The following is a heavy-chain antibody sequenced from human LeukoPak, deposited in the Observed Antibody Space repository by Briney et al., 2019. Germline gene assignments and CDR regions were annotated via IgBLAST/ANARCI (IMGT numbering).Heavy chain of an antibody. V-gene: IGHV3-53*01. CDR2: IYSGGST. D-gene: IGHD1-26*01. J-gene: IGHJ4*02. Sequence: GGSLRLSCAASGFTFSNYAMHWVRQAPGKGLEWVSVIYSGGSTYYADSVKGRFTISRDNSKNTLYLQMNSLRAEDTAVYYCARGGGYYAIDYWGQGTLVTVSS. CDR1: GFTFSNYA. CDR3: ARGGGYYAIDY.